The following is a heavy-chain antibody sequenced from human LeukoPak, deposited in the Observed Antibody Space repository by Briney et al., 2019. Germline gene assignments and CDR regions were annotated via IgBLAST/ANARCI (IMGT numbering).Heavy chain of an antibody. V-gene: IGHV3-21*01. J-gene: IGHJ4*02. CDR3: ARGSILGATGYD. CDR2: ISGNSYWI. D-gene: IGHD1-26*01. CDR1: GFSFSGYA. Sequence: GGSLRLSCAASGFSFSGYAMSWVRQAPGKGLEWVSSISGNSYWIYYAGPVKDRFTISRDNARNSLYLEMERLSADDTAVYYCARGSILGATGYDWGQGTLVAVSS.